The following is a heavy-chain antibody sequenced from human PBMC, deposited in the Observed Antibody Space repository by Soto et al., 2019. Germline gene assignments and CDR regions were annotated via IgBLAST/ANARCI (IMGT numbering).Heavy chain of an antibody. CDR3: ARGRGRYSSGWSWFDP. D-gene: IGHD6-19*01. Sequence: KASEALSLTCGVSGGTIRSPDWWTWVRQPPGEGLEWIGEIFQSGSTNYTPSLESRVTISVDKSKNQFSLTLTSVTAADTAVYFCARGRGRYSSGWSWFDPWGQGXLVTVYS. CDR1: GGTIRSPDW. CDR2: IFQSGST. V-gene: IGHV4-4*02. J-gene: IGHJ5*02.